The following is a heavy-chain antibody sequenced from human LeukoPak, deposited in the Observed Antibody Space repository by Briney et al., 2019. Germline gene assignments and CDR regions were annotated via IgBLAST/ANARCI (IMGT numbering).Heavy chain of an antibody. Sequence: ASVKVSCKASGYTFTGYYMHWVRQAPGQGLEWMGWINPDSGDTKYAQKFQGRVTMTRDTSISTAYMEMSRPRSDDTAVYYCARDGALDMWGQGTMVTVSS. CDR1: GYTFTGYY. CDR3: ARDGALDM. J-gene: IGHJ3*02. V-gene: IGHV1-2*02. CDR2: INPDSGDT.